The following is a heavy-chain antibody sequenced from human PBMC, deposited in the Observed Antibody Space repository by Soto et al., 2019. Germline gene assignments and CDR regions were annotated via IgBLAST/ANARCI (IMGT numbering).Heavy chain of an antibody. CDR2: IYYNGNT. CDR3: ARATTVTSSFFFYGLDV. J-gene: IGHJ6*02. D-gene: IGHD4-17*01. CDR1: GGSISDDDYY. V-gene: IGHV4-30-4*01. Sequence: QVQLHESGPGLVKPSQTLSLTCTVSGGSISDDDYYWNWIRQSPGKGLEWIGHIYYNGNTYYNPSLKSRLTMSLDTSQNQFSLHLTFVIAADSALYFCARATTVTSSFFFYGLDVWGPGTTVTVSS.